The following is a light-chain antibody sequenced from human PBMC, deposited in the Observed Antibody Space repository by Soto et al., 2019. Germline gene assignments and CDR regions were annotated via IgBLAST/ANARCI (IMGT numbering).Light chain of an antibody. CDR3: MQGTHWPMYT. J-gene: IGKJ2*01. CDR2: KVS. CDR1: QSLVSSDGNTY. Sequence: DVVMTQSPLSLPVTLGQPASISCRSSQSLVSSDGNTYLNWFHQRPGQSPRRLIYKVSNRDSGVPDKISGSGSGTDFTLRISRVEAEDVGVYYCMQGTHWPMYTFGQGTKLEIK. V-gene: IGKV2-30*01.